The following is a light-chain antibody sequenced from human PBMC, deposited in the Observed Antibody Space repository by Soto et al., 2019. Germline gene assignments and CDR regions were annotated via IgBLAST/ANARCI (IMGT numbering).Light chain of an antibody. CDR1: SSDVGGYNY. Sequence: QSALTQPASVSGSPGQSITISCTGTSSDVGGYNYVSWYQQHPGKAPKLMIXXXXXXXXXXXXXXXGSKSGNTASLTISGXXXXXXXXXXCSSYTSSSTWVFGGGTKLTVL. CDR2: XXX. J-gene: IGLJ3*02. V-gene: IGLV2-14*01. CDR3: SSYTSSSTWV.